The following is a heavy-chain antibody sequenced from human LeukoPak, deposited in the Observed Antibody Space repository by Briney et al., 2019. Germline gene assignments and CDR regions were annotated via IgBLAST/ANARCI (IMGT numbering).Heavy chain of an antibody. J-gene: IGHJ3*02. D-gene: IGHD4-17*01. V-gene: IGHV1-46*01. Sequence: ASVKVSCKASGYTLTSYYMHWVRQAPGQGLEWMGIINPGNGFTSYAQKFQDRVTMTRDTSTSTVYMELSSLRSEDTAVYFCTRTDTDYGDYGLAFDIWGQGTMVTSSS. CDR2: INPGNGFT. CDR1: GYTLTSYY. CDR3: TRTDTDYGDYGLAFDI.